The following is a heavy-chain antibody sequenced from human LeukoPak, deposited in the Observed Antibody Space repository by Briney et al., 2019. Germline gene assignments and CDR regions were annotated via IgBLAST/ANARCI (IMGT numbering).Heavy chain of an antibody. CDR1: GGTLNTYS. CDR2: IIPVFNTI. CDR3: ARGNSRWSTPSSSYYYRMDV. Sequence: SVKVSCKASGGTLNTYSISWVRQAPGQGLEWMGGIIPVFNTINYAQRFRGRVTLTVDESTSTAYMELSSLRSEDTAVYYCARGNSRWSTPSSSYYYRMDVWGQGTTVAVSS. J-gene: IGHJ6*02. D-gene: IGHD4-23*01. V-gene: IGHV1-69*01.